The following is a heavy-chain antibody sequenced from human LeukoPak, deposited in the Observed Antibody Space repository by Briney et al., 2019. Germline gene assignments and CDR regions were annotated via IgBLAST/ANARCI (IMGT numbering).Heavy chain of an antibody. J-gene: IGHJ6*03. CDR1: GFTFSNYA. CDR3: AREVVVSYYYMDV. V-gene: IGHV3-23*01. CDR2: SGSGSNT. D-gene: IGHD3-22*01. Sequence: PGGSLRLSCAASGFTFSNYAMSWVRQAPGKGLEWVISGSGSNTYYADSVKGRFTISRDNSKNSLYLQMNSLRAEDTAVYYCAREVVVSYYYMDVWGKGTTVTISS.